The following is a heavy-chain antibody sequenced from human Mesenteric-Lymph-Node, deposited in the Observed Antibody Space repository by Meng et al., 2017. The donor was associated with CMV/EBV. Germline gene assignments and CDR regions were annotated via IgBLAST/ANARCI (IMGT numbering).Heavy chain of an antibody. D-gene: IGHD3-3*01. CDR3: ARDFANYWYFDL. CDR2: IYYSGST. J-gene: IGHJ2*01. CDR1: GGSISSYY. V-gene: IGHV4-59*01. Sequence: GSLRLSCTVSGGSISSYYWSWIRQPPGKGLEWIGYIYYSGSTNYNPSLKSRVTISVDTSKNQFSLKLSSVTAADTAVYYCARDFANYWYFDLWGRGTLVTVSS.